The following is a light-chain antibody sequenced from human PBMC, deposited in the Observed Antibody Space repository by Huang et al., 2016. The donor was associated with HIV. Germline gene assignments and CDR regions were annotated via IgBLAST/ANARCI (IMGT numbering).Light chain of an antibody. V-gene: IGKV1-39*01. Sequence: DIQMTQSPSSLSASVGDRVTITCRASKTISNYLNWYQQKPGKAPKLLIYAASDLQSGVPSRFSGRGSGTDFTLTISSLQPEDSATYYCQQSSISPWTFGQGTRVEIK. CDR3: QQSSISPWT. CDR2: AAS. J-gene: IGKJ1*01. CDR1: KTISNY.